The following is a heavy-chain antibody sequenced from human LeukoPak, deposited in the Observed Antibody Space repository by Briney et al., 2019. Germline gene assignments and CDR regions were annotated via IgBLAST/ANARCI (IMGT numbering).Heavy chain of an antibody. V-gene: IGHV4-59*12. Sequence: SETLSLTCTVSGGSISSYYWSWIRQPPGKGLEWIGYIYYSGSTNYNPSLKSRVTISVDTSKNQFSLKLSSVTAADTAVYYCARRRIWFGELAFDYWGQGTLVTVSS. CDR2: IYYSGST. J-gene: IGHJ4*02. CDR1: GGSISSYY. CDR3: ARRRIWFGELAFDY. D-gene: IGHD3-10*01.